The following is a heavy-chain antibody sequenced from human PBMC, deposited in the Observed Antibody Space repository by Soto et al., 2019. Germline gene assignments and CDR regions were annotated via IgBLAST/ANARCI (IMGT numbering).Heavy chain of an antibody. CDR1: GGSFSGYY. CDR3: ARGREYSYGSTELGYCSGGSCYQKYYFDY. D-gene: IGHD2-15*01. CDR2: INHSGST. V-gene: IGHV4-34*01. J-gene: IGHJ4*02. Sequence: SETLSLTCAVYGGSFSGYYWSWIRQPPGKGLEWIGEINHSGSTNYNPSLKSRVTISVDTSKNQFSLKRSSVTAADTAVYYCARGREYSYGSTELGYCSGGSCYQKYYFDYWGQGTLVTVSS.